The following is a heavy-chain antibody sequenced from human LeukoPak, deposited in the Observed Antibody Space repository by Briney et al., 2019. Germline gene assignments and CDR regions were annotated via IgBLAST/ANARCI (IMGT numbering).Heavy chain of an antibody. CDR1: GGSISSYY. CDR3: ARLRDGHNLYFDY. Sequence: SETLSLTCTVSGGSISSYYWSWIRQPPGKGLEWIGYIYTSGSTNYNPSLKSRVTISVDTSKNQFSLKLSSVTAADTAVYYCARLRDGHNLYFDYWGQGTLVTVSS. D-gene: IGHD5-24*01. CDR2: IYTSGST. V-gene: IGHV4-4*09. J-gene: IGHJ4*02.